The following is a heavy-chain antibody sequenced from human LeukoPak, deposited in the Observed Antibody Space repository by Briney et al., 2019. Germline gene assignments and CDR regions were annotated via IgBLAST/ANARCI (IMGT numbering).Heavy chain of an antibody. CDR2: IIHSEST. CDR3: ARLEKRGYYYNGMDV. J-gene: IGHJ6*02. Sequence: SETLSLTCAVYGGSFSGNYWSWMRQPPGKGLEWIGEIIHSESTNCTPSPKRPVTISVHTSKKQFSLELSSVTAADTSVYYCARLEKRGYYYNGMDVWGQGTTVTVSS. CDR1: GGSFSGNY. V-gene: IGHV4-34*12. D-gene: IGHD3-10*01.